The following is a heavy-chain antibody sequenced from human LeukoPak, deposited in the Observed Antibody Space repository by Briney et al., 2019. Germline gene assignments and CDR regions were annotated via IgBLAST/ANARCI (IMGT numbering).Heavy chain of an antibody. CDR2: INHSGST. V-gene: IGHV4-34*01. J-gene: IGHJ5*02. Sequence: SETLSLTCAVYGGSFSGYYWSWIRQPPGKGLEWIGEINHSGSTNYNPSLKSRVTISVDTSKNQFSLKLSSVTAADTAVYYCARQMTWFGELNWFDPWGQGTLVTVSS. D-gene: IGHD3-10*01. CDR1: GGSFSGYY. CDR3: ARQMTWFGELNWFDP.